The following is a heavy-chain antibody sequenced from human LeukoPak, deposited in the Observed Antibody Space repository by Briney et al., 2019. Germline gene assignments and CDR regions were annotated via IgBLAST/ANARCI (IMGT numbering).Heavy chain of an antibody. Sequence: PSETLSLTCAVYGGSFSGYYWSWIRQPPGKGPEWIGEINHSGSTNYNPSLKSRVTISVDTSKNQFSLKLSSVTAADTAVYYCARGPGYSGYDIWGQGTLVTVSS. CDR3: ARGPGYSGYDI. D-gene: IGHD5-12*01. J-gene: IGHJ4*02. V-gene: IGHV4-34*01. CDR1: GGSFSGYY. CDR2: INHSGST.